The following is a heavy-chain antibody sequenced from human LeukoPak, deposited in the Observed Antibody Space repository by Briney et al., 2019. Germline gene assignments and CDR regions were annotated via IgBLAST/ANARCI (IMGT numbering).Heavy chain of an antibody. CDR2: INHSGST. Sequence: ASETLSLTCAVYGGSFSGYYWSWIRQPPGKGLEWIGEINHSGSTNYNPSLESRVTISVDTSKNQFSLKLSSVTAADTAVYYCARAIVGATGYWGQGTLLTVSS. D-gene: IGHD1-26*01. CDR3: ARAIVGATGY. V-gene: IGHV4-34*01. J-gene: IGHJ4*02. CDR1: GGSFSGYY.